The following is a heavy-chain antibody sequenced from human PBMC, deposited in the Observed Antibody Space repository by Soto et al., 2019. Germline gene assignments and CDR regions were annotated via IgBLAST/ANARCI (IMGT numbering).Heavy chain of an antibody. CDR3: ARWRGFGEEYYYYYMDV. Sequence: ASVEVSCKASGYTFTSCDINWVRQANGQGLEWMGWMNPNSGNTGYAQKFQGRVTMTRNTSISTAYMELSSLRSEDTAVYYCARWRGFGEEYYYYYMDVWGKGTTVTVSS. CDR2: MNPNSGNT. CDR1: GYTFTSCD. V-gene: IGHV1-8*01. J-gene: IGHJ6*03. D-gene: IGHD3-10*01.